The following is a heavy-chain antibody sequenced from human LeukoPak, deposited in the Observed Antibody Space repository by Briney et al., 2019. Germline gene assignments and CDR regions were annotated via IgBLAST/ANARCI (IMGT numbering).Heavy chain of an antibody. Sequence: SETLSLTCAVNGGSFSCYYWTWIRQSPGKGLEWIGEINHSGSTNYNPSLKSRVTISVDTSKNQFSLKLSSVTAADTAAYYCARGANSSGYYYYSWFDPWGQGTLVTVSS. CDR2: INHSGST. J-gene: IGHJ5*02. CDR1: GGSFSCYY. V-gene: IGHV4-34*01. D-gene: IGHD3-22*01. CDR3: ARGANSSGYYYYSWFDP.